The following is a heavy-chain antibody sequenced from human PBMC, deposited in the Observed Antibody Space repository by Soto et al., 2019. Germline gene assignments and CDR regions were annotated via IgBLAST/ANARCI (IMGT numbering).Heavy chain of an antibody. D-gene: IGHD1-1*01. V-gene: IGHV3-33*01. J-gene: IGHJ6*01. Sequence: QVQLVESGGGVVQPGESTRLSCAASGFSFSSYGMHWVRQGPGMGLEWVAVVWFDGSKKYYADSVKGRFTISRDNSKKSMYLEMNSLRDGDTAVYYCARELLYGTASYNFHYYGMDVWGQGTTVTVSS. CDR1: GFSFSSYG. CDR3: ARELLYGTASYNFHYYGMDV. CDR2: VWFDGSKK.